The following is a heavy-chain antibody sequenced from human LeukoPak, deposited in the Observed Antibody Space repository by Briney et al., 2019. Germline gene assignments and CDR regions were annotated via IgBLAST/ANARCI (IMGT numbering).Heavy chain of an antibody. D-gene: IGHD6-13*01. CDR1: GFTFSSYS. J-gene: IGHJ4*02. Sequence: GGSLRLSCAASGFTFSSYSMNWVRQAPGKGLEWVSYISSSSSTIYYADSVKGRFTISRDNAKNSLYLQMNSLRAEDTAVYYCEREGYSSSWYWHRLDYWGQGTLVTVSS. V-gene: IGHV3-48*04. CDR2: ISSSSSTI. CDR3: EREGYSSSWYWHRLDY.